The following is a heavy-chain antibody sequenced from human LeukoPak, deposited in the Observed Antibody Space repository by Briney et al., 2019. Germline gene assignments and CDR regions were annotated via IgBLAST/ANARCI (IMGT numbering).Heavy chain of an antibody. J-gene: IGHJ5*02. D-gene: IGHD6-13*01. V-gene: IGHV4-34*01. CDR1: GGSFSGYY. CDR3: ARGGLYSSSWSSLGANWFDP. Sequence: SETLSLTCAVYGGSFSGYYWSWIRQPPGKGLEWIGEINHGGSTNYNPSLKSRVTISVDASKNQFSLKLSSVTAADTAVYYRARGGLYSSSWSSLGANWFDPWGQGTLVTVSS. CDR2: INHGGST.